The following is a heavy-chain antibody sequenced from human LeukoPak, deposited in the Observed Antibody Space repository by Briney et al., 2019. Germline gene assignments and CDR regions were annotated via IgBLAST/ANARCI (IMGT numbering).Heavy chain of an antibody. CDR2: ISGSGGST. CDR3: AKDVYYYDSSGYYFDY. CDR1: GFTFSSYW. V-gene: IGHV3-23*01. J-gene: IGHJ4*02. D-gene: IGHD3-22*01. Sequence: GGSLRLSCAASGFTFSSYWMSWVRQAPGKGLEWVSAISGSGGSTYYADSVKGRFTISRDNSKNTLYLQMNSLRAEDTAVYYCAKDVYYYDSSGYYFDYWGQGTLVTVSS.